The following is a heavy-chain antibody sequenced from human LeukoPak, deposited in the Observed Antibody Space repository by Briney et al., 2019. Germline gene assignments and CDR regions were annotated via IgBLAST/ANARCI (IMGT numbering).Heavy chain of an antibody. J-gene: IGHJ4*02. CDR1: GGTFSSYA. CDR3: ARGNDIVVVPAAIIPSGIFDY. V-gene: IGHV1-69*13. CDR2: IIPILGTA. D-gene: IGHD2-2*02. Sequence: GASVKVSCKASGGTFSSYAISWVRQAPGQGLEWMGGIIPILGTANYAQKFQGRVTITADESTSTAYMELSSLRSEDTAVYYCARGNDIVVVPAAIIPSGIFDYWGQGTLVTVSS.